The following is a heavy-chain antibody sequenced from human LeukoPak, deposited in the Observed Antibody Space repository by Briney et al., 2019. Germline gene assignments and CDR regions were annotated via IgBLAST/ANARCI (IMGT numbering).Heavy chain of an antibody. CDR3: ARGVGGSLDY. J-gene: IGHJ4*02. D-gene: IGHD1-26*01. Sequence: TGGSLRLSCAASGFTFSTYWMAWVRQAPGKGLEWVANIKGDESAKHQADSVKGRFTISRDNAQNSVYLQMSSLRGEDTAVYYCARGVGGSLDYWGQGTLVTVSS. CDR2: IKGDESAK. V-gene: IGHV3-7*01. CDR1: GFTFSTYW.